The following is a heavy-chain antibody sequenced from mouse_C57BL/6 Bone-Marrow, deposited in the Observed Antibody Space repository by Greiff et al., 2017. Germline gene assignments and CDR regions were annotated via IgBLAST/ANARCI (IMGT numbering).Heavy chain of an antibody. CDR3: ARSDYYYGSSYGYFDV. Sequence: VQLQQSGAELARPGASVKLSCKASGYTFTSYGISWVKQRTGQGLEWIGEIYPRSGNTYYNEKFQGKATMTADKSSSTAYLQLRSLTSEDSAVYFCARSDYYYGSSYGYFDVWGKGTTVTVSA. V-gene: IGHV1-81*01. D-gene: IGHD1-1*01. J-gene: IGHJ1*03. CDR1: GYTFTSYG. CDR2: IYPRSGNT.